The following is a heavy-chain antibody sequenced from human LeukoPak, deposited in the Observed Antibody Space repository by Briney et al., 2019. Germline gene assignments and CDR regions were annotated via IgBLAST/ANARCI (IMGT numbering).Heavy chain of an antibody. Sequence: GGSLRLSCAASGFTFSDYYMSWIRQAPGKGLEWVSYISSSGSTIYYADSVKGRFTISRDNAKNSLYLQMNSLRVEDTAVYFCAKDPSESYNYGYFDYWGQGTLVTVSS. J-gene: IGHJ4*02. CDR2: ISSSGSTI. V-gene: IGHV3-11*01. CDR1: GFTFSDYY. CDR3: AKDPSESYNYGYFDY. D-gene: IGHD3-10*01.